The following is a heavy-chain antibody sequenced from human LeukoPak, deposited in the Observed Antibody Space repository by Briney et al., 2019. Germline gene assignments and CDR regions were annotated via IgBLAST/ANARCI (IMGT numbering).Heavy chain of an antibody. CDR3: AKETHHYGETQTAYFDY. V-gene: IGHV3-9*01. CDR1: GFTFDDYA. CDR2: ISWNSGSI. Sequence: GGSLRLSCAASGFTFDDYAMHWVRQAPGKGLEWVSGISWNSGSIGYADSVKGRFTISRDNAKNSLYLQMNSLRAEDTALYYCAKETHHYGETQTAYFDYWGQGTLVTVSS. D-gene: IGHD4-17*01. J-gene: IGHJ4*02.